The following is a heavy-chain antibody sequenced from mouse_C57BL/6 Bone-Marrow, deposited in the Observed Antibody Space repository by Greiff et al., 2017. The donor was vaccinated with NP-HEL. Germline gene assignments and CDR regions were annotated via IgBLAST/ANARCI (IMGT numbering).Heavy chain of an antibody. Sequence: EAQLQQSGAELVRPGSSVKMSCKTSGYTFTSYGINWVKQRPGQGLEWIGYIYIGNGYTEYNEKFKGKATLTSDTSSSTAYMQLSSLTSYDFAIFFCSITSVVHFDYWGQGTPPTVSS. V-gene: IGHV1-58*01. J-gene: IGHJ2*01. CDR2: IYIGNGYT. D-gene: IGHD1-1*01. CDR3: SITSVVHFDY. CDR1: GYTFTSYG.